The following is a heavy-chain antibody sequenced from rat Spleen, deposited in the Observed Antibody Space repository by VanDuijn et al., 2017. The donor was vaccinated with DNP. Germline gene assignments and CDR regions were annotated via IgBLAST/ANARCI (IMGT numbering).Heavy chain of an antibody. J-gene: IGHJ3*01. CDR3: TRLGERLFDY. CDR1: GFTFSDYN. D-gene: IGHD5-1*01. Sequence: EVQLVESGGGLVQPGGSLKLSCAASGFTFSDYNMAWVRQAPKKGLEWVATITYDGRTAYYRDSVKGQFTISRDNSETTLNLQMDSLRSEDTATYFCTRLGERLFDYWGRGTLVTVSS. V-gene: IGHV5-7*01. CDR2: ITYDGRTA.